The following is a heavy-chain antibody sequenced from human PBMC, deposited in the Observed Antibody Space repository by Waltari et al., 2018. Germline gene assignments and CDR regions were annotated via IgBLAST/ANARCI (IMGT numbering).Heavy chain of an antibody. V-gene: IGHV3-72*01. CDR3: ARGGDTAMALGYFDY. Sequence: EVQLVESGGGLVQPGGSLRLSCAASGFTFSDHYMDWVRPAPGKGLEWVGRTRNKANSYTTEYAASVKGRFTISRDDSKNSLYLQMNSLKTEDTAVYYCARGGDTAMALGYFDYWGQGTLVTVSS. CDR1: GFTFSDHY. CDR2: TRNKANSYTT. D-gene: IGHD5-18*01. J-gene: IGHJ4*02.